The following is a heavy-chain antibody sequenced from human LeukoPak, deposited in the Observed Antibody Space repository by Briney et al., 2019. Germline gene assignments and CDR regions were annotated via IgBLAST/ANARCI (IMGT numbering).Heavy chain of an antibody. CDR1: GFSSSDQY. J-gene: IGHJ3*01. CDR2: TTDKAHSYTA. CDR3: VIRSFAAFTL. D-gene: IGHD3-3*01. V-gene: IGHV3-72*01. Sequence: PGGSLRLSCAASGFSSSDQYMDWVRQAPGKGLEWVGRTTDKAHSYTAQYATSVKGRFTISRDGSENSLYLQMNAVKTEDTAVYYCVIRSFAAFTLWGQGTMVTVSS.